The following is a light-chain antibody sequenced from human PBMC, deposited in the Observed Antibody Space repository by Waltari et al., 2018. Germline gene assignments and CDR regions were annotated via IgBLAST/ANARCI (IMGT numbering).Light chain of an antibody. CDR3: ETWDSNTRV. Sequence: QPVLTQSSSASASLGSSVKLTCTLSSGHSSYIIAWHQQQPGKAPRYLMKLEGSGNFNMGSGVPDRFSGASSGADRYLTISDLQSEDEADYYCETWDSNTRVFGGGTKLTGL. CDR1: SGHSSYI. J-gene: IGLJ3*02. CDR2: LEGSGNF. V-gene: IGLV4-60*03.